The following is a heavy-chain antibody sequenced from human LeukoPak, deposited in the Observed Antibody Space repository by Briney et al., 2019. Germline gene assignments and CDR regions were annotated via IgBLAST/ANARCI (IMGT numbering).Heavy chain of an antibody. V-gene: IGHV3-53*01. Sequence: GGSLRLSCAASGFTVSSNYMSWVRQAPGKGLEWVSVIYSGGSTYYADSVKGRFTISRDNSKNTLYLQMNSLRAEDTAVYYCARVSAYCGGDCYSGLDYYYYMDVWGKGTTVTISS. D-gene: IGHD2-21*02. CDR2: IYSGGST. CDR1: GFTVSSNY. J-gene: IGHJ6*03. CDR3: ARVSAYCGGDCYSGLDYYYYMDV.